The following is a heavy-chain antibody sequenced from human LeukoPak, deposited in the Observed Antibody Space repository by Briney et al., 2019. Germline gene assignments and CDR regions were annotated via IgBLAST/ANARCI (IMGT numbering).Heavy chain of an antibody. CDR3: AKDRGYSFDY. CDR1: GFTVSSNY. V-gene: IGHV3-53*01. D-gene: IGHD5-18*01. J-gene: IGHJ4*02. CDR2: IYSGGTT. Sequence: GGSLRLSCAASGFTVSSNYMSWVRQAPGKGPEWVSVIYSGGTTYYADSVKGRFTISRDNSKNTLYLQMNSLRAEDTAVYYCAKDRGYSFDYWGQGTLVTVSS.